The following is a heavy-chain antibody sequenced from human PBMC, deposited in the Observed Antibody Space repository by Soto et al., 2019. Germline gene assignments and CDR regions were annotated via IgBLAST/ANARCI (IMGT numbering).Heavy chain of an antibody. CDR1: GSSFTTYY. J-gene: IGHJ6*02. CDR3: LMVTYSGLDV. Sequence: SETLSLTCALSGSSFTTYYWTWTRQPPGKGLDWIGEINNRGNTNYNPSLKSRVTISLDTSKTQFSLKLTSVTAADTAVYYCLMVTYSGLDVWGQGTTVTVSS. V-gene: IGHV4-34*01. CDR2: INNRGNT. D-gene: IGHD5-18*01.